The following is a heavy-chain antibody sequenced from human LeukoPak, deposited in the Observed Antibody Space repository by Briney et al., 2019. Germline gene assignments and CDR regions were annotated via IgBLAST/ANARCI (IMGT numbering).Heavy chain of an antibody. D-gene: IGHD1-26*01. V-gene: IGHV4-39*01. CDR2: IYYSGST. CDR3: ARHDGVGATPWYFDY. CDR1: GGSISSSSYY. Sequence: PSETLSLTCTVSGGSISSSSYYWGWIRQPPGKGLEWIGSIYYSGSTYYNPSLKSRVTISVDTSKNQFSLKLSSVTAADTAVYYCARHDGVGATPWYFDYWGQGTLVTVSS. J-gene: IGHJ4*02.